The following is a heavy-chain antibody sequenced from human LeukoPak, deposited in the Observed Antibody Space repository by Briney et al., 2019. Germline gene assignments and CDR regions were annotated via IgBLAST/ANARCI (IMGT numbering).Heavy chain of an antibody. CDR1: GYSISSGYY. CDR2: IKQDGSEK. V-gene: IGHV3-7*01. Sequence: PSETLSLTCTVSGYSISSGYYWGWIRQPPGKGLEWVANIKQDGSEKYYVDSVKGRFTISRDNAKKSLYLQVNSLRAEDTAVYYCASLKPTYYYMDVWGKGTTVTVSS. J-gene: IGHJ6*03. CDR3: ASLKPTYYYMDV.